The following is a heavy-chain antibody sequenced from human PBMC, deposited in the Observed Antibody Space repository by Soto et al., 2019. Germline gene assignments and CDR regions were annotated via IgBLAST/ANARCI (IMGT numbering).Heavy chain of an antibody. CDR2: IDDSGSA. J-gene: IGHJ4*02. V-gene: IGHV4-31*11. D-gene: IGHD3-10*01. Sequence: QVQLQESGPGLVKPSQTLSLSCAVSGASINSGAYYWSWIRQYPGKGLEWIGYIDDSGSAFYNPSLKSRVTISRDTSKHHFSVKVTSVTAADTAVYYCASHPLGESYFDCWGQGTLVAVSS. CDR3: ASHPLGESYFDC. CDR1: GASINSGAYY.